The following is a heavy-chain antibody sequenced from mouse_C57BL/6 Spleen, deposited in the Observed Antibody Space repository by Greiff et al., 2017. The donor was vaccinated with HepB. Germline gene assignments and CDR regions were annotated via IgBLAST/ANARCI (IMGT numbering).Heavy chain of an antibody. J-gene: IGHJ4*01. CDR2: ISYSGST. Sequence: EVKLLESGPGLAKPSQTLSLTCSVTGYSITSDYWNWIRKFPVNKLEYMGYISYSGSTYYNPSLKSRISITRDTSKNQYYLQLNSVTTEDTATYYCARSGYYGSSRYAMDYWGQGTSVTVSS. D-gene: IGHD1-1*01. V-gene: IGHV3-8*01. CDR3: ARSGYYGSSRYAMDY. CDR1: GYSITSDY.